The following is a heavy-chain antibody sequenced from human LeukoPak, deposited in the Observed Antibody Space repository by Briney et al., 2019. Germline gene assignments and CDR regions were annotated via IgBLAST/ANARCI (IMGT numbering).Heavy chain of an antibody. Sequence: PGGSLRLSCAGSGSGFTFSDYYMTWIRQAPGKGLEWVAYISFRSGNIINYSDSVKGRFTISRDNSKKSLYLQMNSLRTEDTAVYFCARARPFGMYHLDVWGQGATVTVSS. V-gene: IGHV3-11*04. CDR3: ARARPFGMYHLDV. CDR2: ISFRSGNII. J-gene: IGHJ6*02. D-gene: IGHD3-3*01. CDR1: GFTFSDYY.